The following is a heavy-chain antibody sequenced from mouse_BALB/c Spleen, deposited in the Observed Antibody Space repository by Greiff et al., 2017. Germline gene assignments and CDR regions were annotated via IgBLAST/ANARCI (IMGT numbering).Heavy chain of an antibody. D-gene: IGHD1-1*01. CDR1: GYSITSDYA. J-gene: IGHJ1*01. V-gene: IGHV3-2*02. CDR2: ISYSGST. CDR3: ARGGTTVVEYFDV. Sequence: EVQLQESGPGLVKPSQSLSLTCTVTGYSITSDYAWNWIRQFPGNKLEWMGYISYSGSTSYNPSLKSRISITRDTSKNQFFLQLNSVTTEDTATYYCARGGTTVVEYFDVWGAGTTVTVSS.